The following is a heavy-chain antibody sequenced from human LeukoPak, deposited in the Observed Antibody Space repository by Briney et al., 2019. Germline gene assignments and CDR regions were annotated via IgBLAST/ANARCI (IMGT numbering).Heavy chain of an antibody. CDR2: LYSGGTT. D-gene: IGHD4-11*01. Sequence: PGGSLRLSCAASGFTFSNSAMSWVRQAPGKGLEWVSVLYSGGTTYCADFAKGRFTISRDGSKNTLYLQMDSLRAEDTAVYYCARRYGNYDWYFDLWGRGTLVTVSS. V-gene: IGHV3-53*01. CDR3: ARRYGNYDWYFDL. J-gene: IGHJ2*01. CDR1: GFTFSNSA.